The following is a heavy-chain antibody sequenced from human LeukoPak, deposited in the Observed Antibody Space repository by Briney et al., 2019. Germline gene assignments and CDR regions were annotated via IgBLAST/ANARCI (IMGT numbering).Heavy chain of an antibody. D-gene: IGHD2-21*02. J-gene: IGHJ5*02. CDR1: GGSISSYY. Sequence: SETLSLTCTVSGGSISSYYWSWIRQPPGKGLEWIGSIYYSGSTYYNPSLKSRVTISVDTSKNQFSLKLSSVTAADTAVYYCAREGLSYCGGDCYPWGQGTLVTVSS. V-gene: IGHV4-59*05. CDR2: IYYSGST. CDR3: AREGLSYCGGDCYP.